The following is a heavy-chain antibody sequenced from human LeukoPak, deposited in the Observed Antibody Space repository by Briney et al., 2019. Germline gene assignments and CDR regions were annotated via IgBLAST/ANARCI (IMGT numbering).Heavy chain of an antibody. V-gene: IGHV5-51*01. J-gene: IGHJ4*02. CDR1: GYSFTTYW. CDR2: IYPGDSDT. Sequence: GESLKISCKASGYSFTTYWIGWVRQMPGEGLEWMGIIYPGDSDTRYSPSFQGQVTISADNSTSTAYLQWSSLKASDTAMYYCARSYDSLGFDYWGQGTLVTVSS. CDR3: ARSYDSLGFDY. D-gene: IGHD3-9*01.